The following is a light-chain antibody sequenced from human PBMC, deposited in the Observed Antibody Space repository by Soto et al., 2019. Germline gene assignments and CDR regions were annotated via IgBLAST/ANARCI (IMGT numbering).Light chain of an antibody. Sequence: EIVMTQSPATLSVSPGERAILSCRASQSVSSNLAWYQQKPGQAPRLLIYGTSTRATGFPARFSGSGSGTEFTLTISSLQSEDFAVYYCQQYNNGPPWTFGQGTKVEIK. V-gene: IGKV3-15*01. CDR3: QQYNNGPPWT. CDR2: GTS. J-gene: IGKJ1*01. CDR1: QSVSSN.